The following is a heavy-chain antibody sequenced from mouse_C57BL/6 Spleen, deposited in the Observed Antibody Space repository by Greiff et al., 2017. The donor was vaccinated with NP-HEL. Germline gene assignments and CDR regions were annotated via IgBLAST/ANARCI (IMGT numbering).Heavy chain of an antibody. J-gene: IGHJ4*01. D-gene: IGHD1-1*01. CDR3: ARFYYYGSSPYYAMDY. CDR1: GYSFTGYY. V-gene: IGHV1-42*01. Sequence: DVQLQESGPELVKPGASVKISCKASGYSFTGYYMNWVKQSPEKSLEWIGEINPSTGGTTYNQKFKAKATLTLDKSSSTAYMQLKSLTSEDSAVYYCARFYYYGSSPYYAMDYWGQGTSVTVSS. CDR2: INPSTGGT.